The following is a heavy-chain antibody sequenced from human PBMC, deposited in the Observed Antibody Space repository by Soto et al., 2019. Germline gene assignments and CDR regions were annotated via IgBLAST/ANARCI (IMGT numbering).Heavy chain of an antibody. Sequence: QVQLVQSGAEVKKPGSSVKVSCTASEGTFNSYTISWVRQAPGQGLEWMGRVIPILGMANFAQKFQGRVMITAEKSTATAYMVLGSLRSDDTAGYYCATNYGSGSTPFDYWGQGTLVTVSS. J-gene: IGHJ4*02. V-gene: IGHV1-69*02. CDR3: ATNYGSGSTPFDY. CDR1: EGTFNSYT. D-gene: IGHD3-10*01. CDR2: VIPILGMA.